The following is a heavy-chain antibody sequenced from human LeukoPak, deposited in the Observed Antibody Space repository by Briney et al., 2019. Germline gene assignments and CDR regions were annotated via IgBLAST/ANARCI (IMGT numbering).Heavy chain of an antibody. V-gene: IGHV3-23*01. CDR3: AKVAPLDYHDSSGYYYSFDY. D-gene: IGHD3-22*01. Sequence: PGGSLRLSCAASEFTFSGYAMSWVRQAPGKGLEWVSAISGSGGSTYYADSVKGRFTISRDNSKNTLYLQMNSLRAEDTAVYYCAKVAPLDYHDSSGYYYSFDYWGQGTLVTVSS. CDR1: EFTFSGYA. CDR2: ISGSGGST. J-gene: IGHJ4*02.